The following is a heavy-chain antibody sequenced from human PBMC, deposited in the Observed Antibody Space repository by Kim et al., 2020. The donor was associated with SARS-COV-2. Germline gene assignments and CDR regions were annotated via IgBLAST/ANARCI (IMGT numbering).Heavy chain of an antibody. CDR3: AHRRPLGYGMDV. Sequence: HYSPSLKSRLTITKDTSKNQVVLTMTSMYPVDTATYYCAHRRPLGYGMDVWGQGTTVTVSS. J-gene: IGHJ6*02. V-gene: IGHV2-5*01.